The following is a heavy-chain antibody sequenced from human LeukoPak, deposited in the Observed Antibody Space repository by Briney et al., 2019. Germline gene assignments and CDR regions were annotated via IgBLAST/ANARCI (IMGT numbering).Heavy chain of an antibody. CDR2: INPNSGGT. D-gene: IGHD3-10*01. J-gene: IGHJ5*02. V-gene: IGHV1-2*06. CDR1: GYTFTGYY. CDR3: AREPMVRDFNWFDP. Sequence: GASVKVSCKASGYTFTGYYLHWVRQAPGQGLEWMGRINPNSGGTNYAQKFQGRVTMTTDTSISTAYMELNRLTSDDMAVYYCAREPMVRDFNWFDPWAREPWSPSPQ.